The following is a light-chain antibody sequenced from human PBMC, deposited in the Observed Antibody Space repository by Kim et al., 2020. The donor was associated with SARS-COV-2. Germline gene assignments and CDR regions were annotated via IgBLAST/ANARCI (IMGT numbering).Light chain of an antibody. CDR3: QQYSNLIT. CDR2: DAS. Sequence: SLSPVERATLSCWASQSVTSCLAWYQQKPGQAPRLLVYDASNRATGIPARFSGSGSETDFTLTISSLEPEDFAVYYCQQYSNLITFGQGTRLEIK. CDR1: QSVTSC. J-gene: IGKJ5*01. V-gene: IGKV3-11*01.